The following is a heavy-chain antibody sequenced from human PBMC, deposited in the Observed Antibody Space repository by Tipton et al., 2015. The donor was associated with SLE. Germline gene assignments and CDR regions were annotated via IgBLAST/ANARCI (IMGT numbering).Heavy chain of an antibody. CDR1: GGSVSSGSYY. CDR2: IHTSGST. Sequence: TLSLTCTVSGGSVSSGSYYWNWIRQPAGKGLEWIGRIHTSGSTNYNPSLKSRVTISVDTSKNQFSLKLSSVTAADTAVYYCASEHSGWLDYWGQGTLVTVSS. D-gene: IGHD6-19*01. V-gene: IGHV4-61*02. CDR3: ASEHSGWLDY. J-gene: IGHJ4*02.